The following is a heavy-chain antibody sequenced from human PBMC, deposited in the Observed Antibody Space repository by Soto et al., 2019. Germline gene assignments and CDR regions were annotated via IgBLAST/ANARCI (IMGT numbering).Heavy chain of an antibody. CDR1: GYTFTSYA. CDR2: INAGNGNT. D-gene: IGHD6-19*01. J-gene: IGHJ4*02. CDR3: AVAPSSGWFDY. Sequence: ASVKVSCKASGYTFTSYAIHWVRQAPGQRLEWMGWINAGNGNTKYSQKFQGRVTITRDTSASAAYMELSSLRSEDTAVYYCAVAPSSGWFDYWGQGTLVTVSS. V-gene: IGHV1-3*01.